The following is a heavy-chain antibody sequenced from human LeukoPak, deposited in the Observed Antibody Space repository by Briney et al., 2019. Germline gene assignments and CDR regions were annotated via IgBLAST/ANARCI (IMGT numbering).Heavy chain of an antibody. J-gene: IGHJ4*02. CDR3: ASLLVYASGAEAFDY. CDR2: IGQDGPET. CDR1: GFTFSNYW. Sequence: HPGGSLRLSCAASGFTFSNYWMSWVRQAPGKGLEWVANIGQDGPETYYVDSGEGRLTISRDNAKNSLYPQMNRLRAEDTALYYCASLLVYASGAEAFDYWGQGTLVTVSS. V-gene: IGHV3-7*01. D-gene: IGHD3-10*01.